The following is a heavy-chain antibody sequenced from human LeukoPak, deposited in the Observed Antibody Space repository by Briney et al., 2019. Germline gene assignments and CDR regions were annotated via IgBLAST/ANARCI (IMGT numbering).Heavy chain of an antibody. CDR1: GFSFSEYW. CDR3: ARALKYNSGYDWGGDY. J-gene: IGHJ4*02. CDR2: ITSDGSDS. Sequence: PGGSLRLSCVASGFSFSEYWMQWVRQAPGKGLVWISRITSDGSDSNYADSVKGRFTISRDNAKNTLYLQMNSLRAEDTAVYYCARALKYNSGYDWGGDYWGQGTLVTVSS. V-gene: IGHV3-74*01. D-gene: IGHD5-12*01.